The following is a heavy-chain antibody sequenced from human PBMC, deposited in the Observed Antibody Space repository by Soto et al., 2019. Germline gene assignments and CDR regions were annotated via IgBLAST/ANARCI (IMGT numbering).Heavy chain of an antibody. D-gene: IGHD2-2*01. CDR2: ISSDGSNT. J-gene: IGHJ4*02. V-gene: IGHV3-30-3*01. CDR3: ARDGSPAVRNPRTYFDY. CDR1: GFIFSNYA. Sequence: QVHLVESGGGVVQSGRSLRLSCAASGFIFSNYAMHWVRQAPGKGLEWVAIISSDGSNTYYAGSVRGRFTISRDNSENTLYLQMNSLRPEDTSVYYCARDGSPAVRNPRTYFDYWGQGTLVTVSS.